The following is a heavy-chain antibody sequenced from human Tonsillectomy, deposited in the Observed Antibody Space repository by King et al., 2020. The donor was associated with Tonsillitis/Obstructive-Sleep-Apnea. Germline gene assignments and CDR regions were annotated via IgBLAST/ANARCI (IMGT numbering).Heavy chain of an antibody. Sequence: QLQESGPGLVKPSETLSLTCTVSGGSISSSYWSWLRQPPGKGLEWIGNIYYSGSTNYNPSLKSRVTTSVDTSKNQLSLNLSSVTAADTAVYYCARCRLVPAEDYYYYMDVWGKGTTVTVSS. CDR3: ARCRLVPAEDYYYYMDV. CDR2: IYYSGST. J-gene: IGHJ6*03. V-gene: IGHV4-59*01. CDR1: GGSISSSY. D-gene: IGHD2-2*01.